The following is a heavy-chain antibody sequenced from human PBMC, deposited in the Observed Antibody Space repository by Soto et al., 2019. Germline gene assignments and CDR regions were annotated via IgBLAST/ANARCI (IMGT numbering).Heavy chain of an antibody. CDR1: GYTFTSYY. J-gene: IGHJ5*02. Sequence: QVQLVQSGAEVKKPGALVKVSCKASGYTFTSYYMHWVRQAPGQGLEWMGIINPSGGSTSYAQKFQGRVTMTRDTSTSTVYMELSSLRSEDTAVYYCARSHGDYVELGWFDPWGQGTLVTVSS. CDR2: INPSGGST. V-gene: IGHV1-46*03. D-gene: IGHD4-17*01. CDR3: ARSHGDYVELGWFDP.